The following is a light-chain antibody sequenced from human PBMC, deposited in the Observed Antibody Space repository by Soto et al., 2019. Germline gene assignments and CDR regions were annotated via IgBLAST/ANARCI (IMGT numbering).Light chain of an antibody. Sequence: QSALTQPASVSGSPGQSITISCTGTSSDVGLYDYVSWYQQHPGKAPQLMIYAASNRPSGVSNRFSASKSGNTASLFISGLQAEDEADYYCSSYTSDSSYVFGSGTKLTV. CDR2: AAS. CDR1: SSDVGLYDY. V-gene: IGLV2-14*01. CDR3: SSYTSDSSYV. J-gene: IGLJ1*01.